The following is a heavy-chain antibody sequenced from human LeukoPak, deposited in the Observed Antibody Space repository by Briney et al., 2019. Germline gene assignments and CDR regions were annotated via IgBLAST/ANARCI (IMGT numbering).Heavy chain of an antibody. CDR3: ARASLRLYYFDY. J-gene: IGHJ4*02. D-gene: IGHD2-15*01. Sequence: SQTLSLTCTVSGGSISSGDYYWSWIRQPPGKGLEWIGYIYYSGSTYYNPSLKSRVTISVDTSKNQFSLKQSSVTAADTAVYYCARASLRLYYFDYWGQGTLVTVSS. V-gene: IGHV4-30-4*01. CDR2: IYYSGST. CDR1: GGSISSGDYY.